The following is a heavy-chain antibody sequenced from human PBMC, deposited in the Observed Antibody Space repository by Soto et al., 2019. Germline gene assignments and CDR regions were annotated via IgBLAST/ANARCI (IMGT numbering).Heavy chain of an antibody. V-gene: IGHV3-30*18. CDR1: GFTFSSYG. CDR3: AKDGGEVTLFNY. D-gene: IGHD2-21*01. Sequence: QVQLVESGGGVGQPGRSLRLSCAASGFTFSSYGMHWVRQAPGKGLEWVAVISYDGSNKYYADSVKGRFTISRDNSKNTLYLQMNSLRTEDTAVYYCAKDGGEVTLFNYWGQGTLVTVSS. CDR2: ISYDGSNK. J-gene: IGHJ4*02.